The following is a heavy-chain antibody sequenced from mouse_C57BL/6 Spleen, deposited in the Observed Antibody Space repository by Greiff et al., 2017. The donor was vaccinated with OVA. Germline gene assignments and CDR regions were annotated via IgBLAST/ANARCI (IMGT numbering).Heavy chain of an antibody. CDR3: ARWDYDYDRDYAMDY. J-gene: IGHJ4*01. V-gene: IGHV1-66*01. CDR1: GYSFTSYY. Sequence: VQLQQSGPELVKPGASVKISCKASGYSFTSYYIHWVKQRPGQGLEWIGWIYPGSGNTKYNEKFKGKATLTADTSSSTAYMQLSSLTSEDSAVYYCARWDYDYDRDYAMDYWGQGTSVTVSS. D-gene: IGHD2-4*01. CDR2: IYPGSGNT.